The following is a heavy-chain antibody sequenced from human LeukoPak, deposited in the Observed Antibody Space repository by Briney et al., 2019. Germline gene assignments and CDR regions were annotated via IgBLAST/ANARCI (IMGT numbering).Heavy chain of an antibody. CDR1: GFSFSSYG. J-gene: IGHJ6*02. D-gene: IGHD6-13*01. CDR2: ILYDGTGK. V-gene: IGHV3-30*03. CDR3: ARTIAQYSNSWLYFYYGLDG. Sequence: GTSLRLSCTASGFSFSSYGMHWVHQAPGKGLEWVAVILYDGTGKYYADSVEGRFTISRDNSKSTLYMQMNSLRAEDTAVYYCARTIAQYSNSWLYFYYGLDGWGQGTTVTVS.